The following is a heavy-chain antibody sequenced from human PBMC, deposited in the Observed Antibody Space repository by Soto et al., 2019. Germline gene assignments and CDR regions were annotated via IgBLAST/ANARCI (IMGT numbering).Heavy chain of an antibody. D-gene: IGHD3-3*01. CDR3: ARYPYYDFWSGYPKPSPHYYYGMDV. CDR2: IIPIFGTA. J-gene: IGHJ6*02. Sequence: QVQLVQSGAEVKKPGSSVKVSCKASGGTFSSYAISWVRQAPGQGLEWMGGIIPIFGTANYAQKFQGRVTITADESMSTGYMELSSLRSEDTAVYYCARYPYYDFWSGYPKPSPHYYYGMDVWGQGTTVTVSS. V-gene: IGHV1-69*01. CDR1: GGTFSSYA.